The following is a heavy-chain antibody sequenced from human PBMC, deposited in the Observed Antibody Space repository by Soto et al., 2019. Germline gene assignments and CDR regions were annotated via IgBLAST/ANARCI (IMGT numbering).Heavy chain of an antibody. CDR1: GVTFSSFA. CDR2: ISGGGGST. J-gene: IGHJ4*02. Sequence: GGSLRLSCVASGVTFSSFAMNWVRQAPGQGLEWVSGISGGGGSTYYADSVKGRFTISRGNSNNTLYLQMNSLRAEDTAVYYCAKDPTSYDSSAQFDSWGQGTLVTVSS. CDR3: AKDPTSYDSSAQFDS. D-gene: IGHD3-22*01. V-gene: IGHV3-23*01.